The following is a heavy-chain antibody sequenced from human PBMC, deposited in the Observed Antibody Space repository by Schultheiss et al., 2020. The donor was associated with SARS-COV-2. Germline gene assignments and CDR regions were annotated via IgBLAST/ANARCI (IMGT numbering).Heavy chain of an antibody. Sequence: GGSLRLSCTASGFTFGDYAMSWVRQAPGKGLEWVSSISSSSSYIYYADSVKGRFTLSRDNSKNTLYLQLNSLRAEDTAVYYCTTEGVSDYWGQGTLVTVSS. CDR3: TTEGVSDY. V-gene: IGHV3-21*04. J-gene: IGHJ4*02. CDR2: ISSSSSYI. CDR1: GFTFGDYA. D-gene: IGHD5/OR15-5a*01.